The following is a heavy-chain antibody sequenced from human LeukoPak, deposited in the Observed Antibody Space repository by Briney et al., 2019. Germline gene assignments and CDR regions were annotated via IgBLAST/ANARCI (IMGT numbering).Heavy chain of an antibody. D-gene: IGHD1-7*01. V-gene: IGHV3-74*01. CDR1: GFTFSNYW. CDR2: MSRDGTTT. Sequence: GGSLRLSCAASGFTFSNYWMHWVRQAPGRGLVWVSRMSRDGTTTTYADSVKGRFTVSRDNAENSLYLQMNSQRAEDTAVYYCASETEIGNYDAFDIWGQGTMVTVSS. CDR3: ASETEIGNYDAFDI. J-gene: IGHJ3*02.